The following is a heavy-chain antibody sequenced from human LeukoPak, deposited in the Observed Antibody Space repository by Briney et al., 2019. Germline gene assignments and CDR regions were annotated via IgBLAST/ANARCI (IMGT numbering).Heavy chain of an antibody. Sequence: PGGSLRLSCAASGFTVSSNYMSWVRQAPGEGLEWVSSISSSSSYIYYADSVKGRFTISRDNAKNSLYLQMNSLRAEDTAVYYCARGGGATHFLEYFQHWGQGTLVTVSS. CDR2: ISSSSSYI. CDR3: ARGGGATHFLEYFQH. J-gene: IGHJ1*01. CDR1: GFTVSSNY. D-gene: IGHD1-26*01. V-gene: IGHV3-21*01.